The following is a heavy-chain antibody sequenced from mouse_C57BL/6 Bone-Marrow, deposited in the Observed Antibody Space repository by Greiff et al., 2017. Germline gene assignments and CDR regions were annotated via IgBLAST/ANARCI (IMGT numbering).Heavy chain of an antibody. Sequence: VQLQQPGAELVKPGASVKVSCKASGYTFTSYWMHWVKQRPGQGLEWIGRIHPSDSDTNYNQKFKGKATLTVDKSSSTAYMQLSSLTSEDSAVYYCAILFITTVVAPFAYWGQGTLVTVSA. V-gene: IGHV1-74*01. CDR2: IHPSDSDT. D-gene: IGHD1-1*01. CDR1: GYTFTSYW. CDR3: AILFITTVVAPFAY. J-gene: IGHJ3*01.